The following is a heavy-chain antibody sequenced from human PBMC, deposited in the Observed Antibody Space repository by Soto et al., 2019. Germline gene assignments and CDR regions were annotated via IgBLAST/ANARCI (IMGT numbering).Heavy chain of an antibody. J-gene: IGHJ4*02. D-gene: IGHD3-10*01. V-gene: IGHV4-31*03. CDR3: ARTRFGELLVSYFDY. CDR1: GGSISSGGYY. Sequence: SETLSLTCTVSGGSISSGGYYWSWIRQHPGKGLEWIGYIYYGGSTYYNPSLKSRVTISVDTSKNQFSLKLSSVTAADTAVYYCARTRFGELLVSYFDYWGQGTLVTVSS. CDR2: IYYGGST.